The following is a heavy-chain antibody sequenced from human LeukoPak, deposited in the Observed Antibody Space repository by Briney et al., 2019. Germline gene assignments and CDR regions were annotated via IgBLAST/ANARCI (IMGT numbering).Heavy chain of an antibody. V-gene: IGHV1-24*01. D-gene: IGHD6-13*01. CDR1: GYTLTELS. Sequence: ASVKVSCKVSGYTLTELSMHWVRQAPGKGLEWMGGFDPEDGETIYAQKFQGRVTMTEDTSTDTAYMELSSLRSEDTAVYYCATPPLAAAHWYFDLWGRGTLVTVSS. CDR3: ATPPLAAAHWYFDL. J-gene: IGHJ2*01. CDR2: FDPEDGET.